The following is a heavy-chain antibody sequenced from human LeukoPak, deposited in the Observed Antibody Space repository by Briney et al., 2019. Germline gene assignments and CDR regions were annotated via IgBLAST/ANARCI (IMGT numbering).Heavy chain of an antibody. CDR3: AEMPGIAAAGATRGPYGMDV. V-gene: IGHV3-30-3*01. CDR2: ISYDGGNK. Sequence: GGSLRLSCAASGFTFSGYAMHWVRQAPGKGLEWVAVISYDGGNKYYADSVKGRFTISRDNSKNTLYLQMNSLRAEDTAVYYCAEMPGIAAAGATRGPYGMDVWGQGTTVTVSS. CDR1: GFTFSGYA. J-gene: IGHJ6*02. D-gene: IGHD6-13*01.